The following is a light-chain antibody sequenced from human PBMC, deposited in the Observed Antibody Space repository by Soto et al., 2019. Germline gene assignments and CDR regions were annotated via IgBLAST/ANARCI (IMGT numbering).Light chain of an antibody. CDR2: DAS. V-gene: IGKV3-20*01. CDR1: QSISSNY. Sequence: EIVLTQSPGTLSVSPGERATLSCRASQSISSNYVAWYQQKPGQAPRLLIYDASSRATGIPNRFSGSGSGTDFTLTISRLEPEDFAVFYCQQYGDSPTFGQGTKV. J-gene: IGKJ1*01. CDR3: QQYGDSPT.